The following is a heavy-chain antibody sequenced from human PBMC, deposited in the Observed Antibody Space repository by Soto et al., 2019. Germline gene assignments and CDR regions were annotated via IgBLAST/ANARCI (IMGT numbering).Heavy chain of an antibody. Sequence: QVQLVQSGAEVKKPGASVKVSCKTSGYNFTNHAMYWVRQAPGQRFEWMGWINTAKGNTKYSQKFQARVTITRDTSASIVYMELSNLKSEDTAVYYCARDRSLRGRSWFDPWGQGTLVTVSS. CDR1: GYNFTNHA. CDR2: INTAKGNT. CDR3: ARDRSLRGRSWFDP. V-gene: IGHV1-3*04. J-gene: IGHJ5*02. D-gene: IGHD3-10*01.